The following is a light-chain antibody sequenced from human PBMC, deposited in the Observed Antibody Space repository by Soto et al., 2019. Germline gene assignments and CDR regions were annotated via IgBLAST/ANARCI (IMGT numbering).Light chain of an antibody. V-gene: IGKV1-8*01. CDR1: QGISSY. Sequence: VPMTPSAFPLAARTRRRDTIPCRASQGISSYLAWYQQKPGKAPKLLIYAASTLQSGVPSRFSGSGSGTDFTLTISCLQSEDFATYYCPQSYSYPRTFGQGTNVDI. J-gene: IGKJ1*01. CDR2: AAS. CDR3: PQSYSYPRT.